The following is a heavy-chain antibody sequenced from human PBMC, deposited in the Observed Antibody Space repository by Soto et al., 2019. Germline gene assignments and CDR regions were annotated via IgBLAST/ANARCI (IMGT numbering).Heavy chain of an antibody. Sequence: ASVKVSCKASGYTFPSYAMHWVRQAPGQRLEWMGWINAGNGNTKYSQKFQGRVTITRDTSASTAKMELSSLRSEDTAVYYCARHYDILTGYYVAWGQGTLVTVSS. V-gene: IGHV1-3*01. J-gene: IGHJ5*02. CDR3: ARHYDILTGYYVA. D-gene: IGHD3-9*01. CDR2: INAGNGNT. CDR1: GYTFPSYA.